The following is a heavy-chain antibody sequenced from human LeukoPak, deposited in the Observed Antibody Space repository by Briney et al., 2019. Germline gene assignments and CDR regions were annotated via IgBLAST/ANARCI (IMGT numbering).Heavy chain of an antibody. J-gene: IGHJ5*02. V-gene: IGHV4-34*01. Sequence: PSETLSLTCAVYGGSFSGYYWSWIRQPPGKGLEWIGEINHSGSTNYNQSLKSRVTISVDTSKNQFSLKLSSVTAADTAVYYCARGCGSSWYGWFDPWGQGTLVTVSS. CDR2: INHSGST. CDR3: ARGCGSSWYGWFDP. D-gene: IGHD6-13*01. CDR1: GGSFSGYY.